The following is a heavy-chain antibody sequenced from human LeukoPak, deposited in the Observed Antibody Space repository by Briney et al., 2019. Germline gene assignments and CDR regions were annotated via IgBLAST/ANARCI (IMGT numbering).Heavy chain of an antibody. D-gene: IGHD2-15*01. V-gene: IGHV4-59*01. CDR1: GGSISSYY. CDR3: ARGYCSGGSCYSGNWFDP. J-gene: IGHJ5*02. CDR2: IYYSGST. Sequence: SETLSLTCTVSGGSISSYYWSWIRQPPGKGLEWIGYIYYSGSTNYNPSLKSRVTISVDTSKNQFSLKLSSVTAADTAVYYCARGYCSGGSCYSGNWFDPWGQGTLVTVSS.